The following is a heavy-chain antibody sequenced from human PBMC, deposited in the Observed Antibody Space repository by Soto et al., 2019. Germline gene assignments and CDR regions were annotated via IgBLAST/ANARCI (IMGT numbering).Heavy chain of an antibody. D-gene: IGHD4-17*01. CDR1: CGSLSRHY. CDR3: TRTLYDYTDSSLAY. V-gene: IGHV4-59*11. Sequence: PSGSLSLTCTVSCGSLSRHYWSWIRPSPGKGLEWIGFIYYSGSTNYNPSLKSRVTISVDRSKNQFSLKLRSVTAADTAMYYCTRTLYDYTDSSLAYWGQGVPVTSPQ. CDR2: IYYSGST. J-gene: IGHJ4*02.